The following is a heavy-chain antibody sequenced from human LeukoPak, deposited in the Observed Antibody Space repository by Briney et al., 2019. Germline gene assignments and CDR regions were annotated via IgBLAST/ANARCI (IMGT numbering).Heavy chain of an antibody. Sequence: SVKVSCKASGGTFSSYAISWARQAPGQGLEWMGGIIPIFGTANYARKFQGRVTITTDESTSTAYMELSSLRSEDTAVYYCARELLWFGESHSYYYMDVWGKGTTVTVSS. CDR3: ARELLWFGESHSYYYMDV. CDR1: GGTFSSYA. CDR2: IIPIFGTA. D-gene: IGHD3-10*01. J-gene: IGHJ6*03. V-gene: IGHV1-69*05.